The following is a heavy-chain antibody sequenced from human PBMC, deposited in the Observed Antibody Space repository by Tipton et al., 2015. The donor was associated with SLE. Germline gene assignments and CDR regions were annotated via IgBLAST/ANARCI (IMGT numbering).Heavy chain of an antibody. V-gene: IGHV3-48*03. D-gene: IGHD6-19*01. CDR1: GFTFSTYE. Sequence: GSLRLSCAVSGFTFSTYEMNWVRQAPGKGLEWVSYISSSGITVYYADSVKGRFTISRDNSKNTLFLQMDSLRAEDTAVYYCANVDISGWYYFDYWGQGTLVTVSS. CDR2: ISSSGITV. J-gene: IGHJ4*02. CDR3: ANVDISGWYYFDY.